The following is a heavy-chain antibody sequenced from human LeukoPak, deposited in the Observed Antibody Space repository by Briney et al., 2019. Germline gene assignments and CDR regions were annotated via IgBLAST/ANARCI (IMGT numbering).Heavy chain of an antibody. CDR1: GFAFSSYA. D-gene: IGHD1-14*01. Sequence: PGGSLRLSCAASGFAFSSYAMSWVRQAPGKGLEWVSAVSGSGGSTYYADSVKGRFTISRDNSKKTLFLQLSSLRAEDTAVYYCAKDRLSRITIDSWGQGTLVTVSS. CDR3: AKDRLSRITIDS. J-gene: IGHJ4*02. CDR2: VSGSGGST. V-gene: IGHV3-23*01.